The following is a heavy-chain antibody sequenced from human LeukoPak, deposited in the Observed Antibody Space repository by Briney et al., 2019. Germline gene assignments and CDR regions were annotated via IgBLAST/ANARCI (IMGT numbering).Heavy chain of an antibody. CDR1: GFTFRSYA. V-gene: IGHV3-23*01. J-gene: IGHJ4*02. D-gene: IGHD6-13*01. Sequence: PGGSLRLSCAASGFTFRSYAMSWVRQAPGNGLEWVSAIGGSDGKTYYADSVKGRFTISRDNSKNTLYLQMNSLRAEDTAVYYCARDLMGIAYRGAFYYWGQGTLVTVSS. CDR3: ARDLMGIAYRGAFYY. CDR2: IGGSDGKT.